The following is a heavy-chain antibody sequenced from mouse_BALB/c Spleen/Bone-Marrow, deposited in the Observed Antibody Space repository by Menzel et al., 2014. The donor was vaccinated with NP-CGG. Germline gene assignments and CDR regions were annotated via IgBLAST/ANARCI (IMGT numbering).Heavy chain of an antibody. D-gene: IGHD2-1*01. CDR3: ARDYGNYVRFAY. V-gene: IGHV7-3*02. Sequence: EVQLQESGGGLVQPGGSLILSCATSGFTFTDYYMSWVRQPPGKALEWLGFIRNKANGYTTEYSASVKGRFTISRDNSQSILYPQMNTLRAEDSATYYCARDYGNYVRFAYWGQGTLVTVSA. CDR1: GFTFTDYY. J-gene: IGHJ3*01. CDR2: IRNKANGYTT.